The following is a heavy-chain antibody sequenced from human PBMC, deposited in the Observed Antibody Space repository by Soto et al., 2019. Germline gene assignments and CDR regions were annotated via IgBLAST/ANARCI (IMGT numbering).Heavy chain of an antibody. CDR1: GFTFRNYG. Sequence: QVQLVESGGGVAQPGRSLRLSCAASGFTFRNYGMHWVRQAPAKGLEWVALVWYDGGNKNYVDSVKGRFTISRDNSKNTLYLQMNSLRDEDTAVYYCVRAAGYSGNDYVYYYGMDVWGQGTTVTVSS. CDR2: VWYDGGNK. V-gene: IGHV3-33*01. D-gene: IGHD5-12*01. CDR3: VRAAGYSGNDYVYYYGMDV. J-gene: IGHJ6*02.